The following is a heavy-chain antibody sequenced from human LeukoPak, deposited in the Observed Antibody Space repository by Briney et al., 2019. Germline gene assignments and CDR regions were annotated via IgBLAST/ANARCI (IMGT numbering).Heavy chain of an antibody. CDR3: ASGILTGLDYFEY. V-gene: IGHV4-59*01. CDR1: GGSISSYY. Sequence: PSETLSLTCTVSGGSISSYYRSWIRQPPGKGLEWIGYIYYSGSTNYNPSLKSRVTISVDTSKNQFSLKLSSVTAADTAVYYCASGILTGLDYFEYWSQGTLVTVSS. D-gene: IGHD3-9*01. J-gene: IGHJ4*02. CDR2: IYYSGST.